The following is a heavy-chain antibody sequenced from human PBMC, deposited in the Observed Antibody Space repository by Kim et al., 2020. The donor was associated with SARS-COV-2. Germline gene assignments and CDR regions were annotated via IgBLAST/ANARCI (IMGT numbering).Heavy chain of an antibody. CDR3: AKGLDILTGYYYGMYV. V-gene: IGHV3-30*18. Sequence: GGSLRLSCAASGFTFSSYGMHWVRQAPGKGLEWVAVISYDGSNKYYADSVKGRFTISRDNSKNTLYLQMNSLRAEDTAVYYCAKGLDILTGYYYGMYVWGQGPTVTVSS. J-gene: IGHJ6*02. D-gene: IGHD3-9*01. CDR2: ISYDGSNK. CDR1: GFTFSSYG.